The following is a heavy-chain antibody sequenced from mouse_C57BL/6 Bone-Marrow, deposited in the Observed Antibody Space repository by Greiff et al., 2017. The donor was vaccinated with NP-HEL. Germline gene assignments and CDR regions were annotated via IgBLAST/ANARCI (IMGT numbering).Heavy chain of an antibody. CDR2: IYPGDGDT. CDR3: EREVLRYFGY. CDR1: GYAFSSSW. D-gene: IGHD1-1*01. J-gene: IGHJ2*01. Sequence: QVQLQQSGPELVKPGASVKISCKASGYAFSSSWMNWVKQRPGKGLEWIGRIYPGDGDTNYNGKFKGKATLTADKSSSTASMQLSSLTSEDWAVYFCEREVLRYFGYWGQGTTLTVSS. V-gene: IGHV1-82*01.